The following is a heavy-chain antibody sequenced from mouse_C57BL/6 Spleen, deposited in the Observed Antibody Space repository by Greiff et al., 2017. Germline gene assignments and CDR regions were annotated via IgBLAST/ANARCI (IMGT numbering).Heavy chain of an antibody. Sequence: VQLQQPGTELVKPGASVKLSCKASGYTFTSYWMHWVKQRPGQGLEWIGNINPSNGGTNYNEKSKSKATRTVDKSSSTAYMQLSSVTSEDSADYYGARGEYYSSYEGVYYAMDDWGQGTSVTVSS. CDR1: GYTFTSYW. V-gene: IGHV1-53*01. J-gene: IGHJ4*01. CDR3: ARGEYYSSYEGVYYAMDD. CDR2: INPSNGGT. D-gene: IGHD2-5*01.